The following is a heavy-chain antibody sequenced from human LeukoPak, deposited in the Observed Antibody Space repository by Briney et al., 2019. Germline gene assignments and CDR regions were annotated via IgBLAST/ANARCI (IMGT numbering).Heavy chain of an antibody. Sequence: ASVKVSCTASGGTFSSYAISWVRQAPGQGLEWMGRIIPILGIANYAQKFQGRVTITADKSTSTAYMELSSLRSEDTAVYYCARELPSRFLFDYWGQGTLVTVSS. CDR3: ARELPSRFLFDY. D-gene: IGHD2-15*01. CDR2: IIPILGIA. V-gene: IGHV1-69*04. J-gene: IGHJ4*02. CDR1: GGTFSSYA.